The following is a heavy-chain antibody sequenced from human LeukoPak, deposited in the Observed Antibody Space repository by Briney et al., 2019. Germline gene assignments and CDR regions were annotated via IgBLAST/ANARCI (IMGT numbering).Heavy chain of an antibody. V-gene: IGHV3-21*01. J-gene: IGHJ4*02. D-gene: IGHD2-2*01. CDR2: ISSSSGYI. CDR3: AREIVSSTCFDY. Sequence: GGSLRLSCAASGFAFSRYSMHWVRQAPGKGLEWVSSISSSSGYIYYADSVKGRFTISRDNAKNSLYLQMNSLRAEDTAVYYCAREIVSSTCFDYWGQGALVTVSS. CDR1: GFAFSRYS.